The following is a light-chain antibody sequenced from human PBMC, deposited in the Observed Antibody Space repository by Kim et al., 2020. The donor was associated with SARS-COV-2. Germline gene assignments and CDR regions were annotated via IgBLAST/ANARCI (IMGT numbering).Light chain of an antibody. CDR2: SAS. V-gene: IGKV4-1*01. CDR3: QQYYTTPLT. CDR1: QNVLSSSNNKDY. J-gene: IGKJ1*01. Sequence: DIVMTQSPDSLAVSRAERATINCKSSQNVLSSSNNKDYLAWYQQKPGQPPKLLIYSASTRASGVPDRFSGSGSGTDFTLTISSLQAEDVAVYYCQQYYTTPLTFGQGTKVDIK.